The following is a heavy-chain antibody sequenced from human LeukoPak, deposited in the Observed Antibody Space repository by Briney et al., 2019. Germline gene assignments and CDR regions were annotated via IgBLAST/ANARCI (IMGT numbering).Heavy chain of an antibody. V-gene: IGHV3-30-3*01. J-gene: IGHJ4*02. Sequence: GGSLRLSCTASGFTFSDNVMHWVRQTPAKGLEWVAVISDSGVNQYYADSVKGRFTISRDNSKNTLYLQMNSLRPEDTAVYYCARDRSAAPADYWGQGTLVTVSS. CDR3: ARDRSAAPADY. CDR1: GFTFSDNV. D-gene: IGHD6-13*01. CDR2: ISDSGVNQ.